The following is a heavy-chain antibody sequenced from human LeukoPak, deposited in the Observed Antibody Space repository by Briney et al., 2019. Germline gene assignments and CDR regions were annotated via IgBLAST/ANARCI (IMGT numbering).Heavy chain of an antibody. D-gene: IGHD2-15*01. V-gene: IGHV3-7*03. CDR3: ATGYCNGVTCSRSY. CDR2: IKPDGREK. CDR1: GITYSSYW. Sequence: GGSLSLSCTATGITYSSYWMNWVRQVRGKGAEWLANIKPDGREKNYVDSVKGRFTISRDNAKNSLYLQMNSLRAEDTAVYFCATGYCNGVTCSRSYWGQGTPVTVSS. J-gene: IGHJ4*02.